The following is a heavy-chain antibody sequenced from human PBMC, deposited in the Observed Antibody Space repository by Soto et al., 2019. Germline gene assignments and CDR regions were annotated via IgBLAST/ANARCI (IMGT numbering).Heavy chain of an antibody. Sequence: SETLSLTCTVSCGSISSYYWSWIRQPPGKGLEWIGYIYYSGSTDYNPSLKSRVTISVDTSKNQFSLKLSSVTAADTAVYYCARDLRGPGYCSSTSCFNWFDPWGQGTLVTVSS. CDR1: CGSISSYY. D-gene: IGHD2-2*01. V-gene: IGHV4-59*01. J-gene: IGHJ5*02. CDR3: ARDLRGPGYCSSTSCFNWFDP. CDR2: IYYSGST.